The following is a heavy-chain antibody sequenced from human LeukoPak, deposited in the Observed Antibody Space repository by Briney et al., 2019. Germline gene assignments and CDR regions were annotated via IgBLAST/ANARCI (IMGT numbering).Heavy chain of an antibody. CDR3: ARGPRQDGTDV. Sequence: ASVKVSFKASGYPFTGYYMHWVRPAPGQGREWMGWINPNSGGTNYSQKFQGRVTITRDTSISTAYMELSRLRSDDTAVYYCARGPRQDGTDVWGQGTTVTVSS. J-gene: IGHJ6*02. V-gene: IGHV1-2*02. CDR1: GYPFTGYY. CDR2: INPNSGGT.